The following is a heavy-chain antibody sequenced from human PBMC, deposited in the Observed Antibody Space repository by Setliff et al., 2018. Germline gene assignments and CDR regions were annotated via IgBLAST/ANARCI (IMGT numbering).Heavy chain of an antibody. D-gene: IGHD3-3*01. V-gene: IGHV4-39*01. CDR2: IYYSGST. CDR3: ARSGYYDFWSGFLNDAFDI. CDR1: GGSISSSSYY. J-gene: IGHJ3*02. Sequence: PSETLSLTCTVSGGSISSSSYYWGWIRQPPGKGLEWIGSIYYSGSTYYNPSLKSRVTISVDTSKNQFSLKLSSVTAADTAVYYCARSGYYDFWSGFLNDAFDIWGQGTMVT.